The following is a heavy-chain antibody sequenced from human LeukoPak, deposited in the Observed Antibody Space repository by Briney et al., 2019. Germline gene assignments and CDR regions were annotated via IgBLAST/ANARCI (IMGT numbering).Heavy chain of an antibody. CDR3: ARDRDPSYSFDY. J-gene: IGHJ4*02. D-gene: IGHD1-26*01. CDR2: IRRDGSEK. CDR1: GFTFSSYW. V-gene: IGHV3-7*01. Sequence: GGSLRLSCAASGFTFSSYWMSWVRQAPGKGLEWVANIRRDGSEKYYVDSVKGRFTISRDNAKNSLYLQMNSLRAEDTAVYYCARDRDPSYSFDYWGQGTLVTVSS.